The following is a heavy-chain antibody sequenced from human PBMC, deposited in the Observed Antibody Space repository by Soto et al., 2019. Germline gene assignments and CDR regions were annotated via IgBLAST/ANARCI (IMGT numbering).Heavy chain of an antibody. D-gene: IGHD2-2*03. CDR1: GYSFICYW. CDR3: ARIIGYCRNNDCSWTFDI. CDR2: FYPGDSTS. J-gene: IGHJ3*02. V-gene: IGHV5-51*01. Sequence: GESLKISCKTSGYSFICYWVAWVRQKPGKGLEWMGTFYPGDSTSTYSPSFQGQVTISVDKSISTAYLHLSSLKASDTAMYYCARIIGYCRNNDCSWTFDIWGQGTTVTVSS.